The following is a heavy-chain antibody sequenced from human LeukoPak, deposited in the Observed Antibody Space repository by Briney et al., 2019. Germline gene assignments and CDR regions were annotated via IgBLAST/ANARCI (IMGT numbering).Heavy chain of an antibody. CDR2: VGGSGAWT. D-gene: IGHD1-26*01. CDR3: AKHGGSYSFDY. CDR1: GFPFNTYD. Sequence: PGGSLRLSCAASGFPFNTYDMTWVRQAPGRGLGWVSSVGGSGAWTSYADSVKGRLTISRDNSKNTLYLQMNTLRAEDTAVYYCAKHGGSYSFDYWGQGTLATVSS. J-gene: IGHJ4*02. V-gene: IGHV3-23*01.